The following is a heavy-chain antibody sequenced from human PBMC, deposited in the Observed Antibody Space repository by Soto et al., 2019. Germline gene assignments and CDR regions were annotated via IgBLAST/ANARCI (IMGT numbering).Heavy chain of an antibody. CDR2: ITSDGGTT. D-gene: IGHD3-10*01. J-gene: IGHJ3*02. V-gene: IGHV3-64D*08. CDR1: GFSFRGDT. CDR3: VVRGSAFDI. Sequence: GGSLRLSCSASGFSFRGDTVHWVRQPPGKGLEDVSVITSDGGTTDYADSVKDRFTISRDNFKNTLYLQMSRLRLEDTAVYYCVVRGSAFDIWGQGTMVTVSS.